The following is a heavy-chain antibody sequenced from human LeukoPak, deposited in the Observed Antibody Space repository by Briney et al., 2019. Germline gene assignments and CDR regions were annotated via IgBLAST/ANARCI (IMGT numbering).Heavy chain of an antibody. CDR2: IWYDGSYK. CDR3: ARGNSDAFDI. D-gene: IGHD4-23*01. CDR1: GFTFSNYA. V-gene: IGHV3-33*01. Sequence: SLSLSCAASGFTFSNYAMHWVRQAPGKGLEWMAIIWYDGSYKYYADSVKGRFTISRDNSKNTLYLQVNSLTAEDTAVYYCARGNSDAFDIWGHGNLGTVSS. J-gene: IGHJ3*02.